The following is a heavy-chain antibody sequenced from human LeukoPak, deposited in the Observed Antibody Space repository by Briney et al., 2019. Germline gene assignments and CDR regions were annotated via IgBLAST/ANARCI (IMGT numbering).Heavy chain of an antibody. CDR3: ARDYYYDSSGYYYS. D-gene: IGHD3-22*01. V-gene: IGHV3-74*01. CDR2: INSDGSST. J-gene: IGHJ4*02. Sequence: PGGSLRLSCAASGFIFGSYWMHWVRQAPGKGLVWVSRINSDGSSTSYADSVKGRFTISRDNAKNTLYLQMNSLRAEDTAVYYCARDYYYDSSGYYYSWGQGTLVTVSS. CDR1: GFIFGSYW.